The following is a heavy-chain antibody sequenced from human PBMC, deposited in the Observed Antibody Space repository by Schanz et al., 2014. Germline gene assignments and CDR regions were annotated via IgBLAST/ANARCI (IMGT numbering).Heavy chain of an antibody. CDR1: GGSFSSNY. Sequence: QVQLQQWGAGLLKPSETLSLTCAVYGGSFSSNYWSWIRQPPGKGLEWIGEINQSGTTNYNPSLKRRFTMSVDTSKNQISLKLRSVTAADTAVYYCARDRGHGDLPGDIWGQGTMVTVSS. CDR2: INQSGTT. CDR3: ARDRGHGDLPGDI. V-gene: IGHV4-34*02. D-gene: IGHD4-17*01. J-gene: IGHJ3*02.